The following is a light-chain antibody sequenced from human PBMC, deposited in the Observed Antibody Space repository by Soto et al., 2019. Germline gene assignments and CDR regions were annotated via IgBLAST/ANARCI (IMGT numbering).Light chain of an antibody. J-gene: IGKJ4*01. Sequence: IQMTQSPSSLSASVGDRVTITCRASQGVDSDLSWYQQKPGKAPKLLIYAASSLHSGVPTRFRGRGSGTHFTLTISSLQPQDVATYYCQQSYSTLVLTFGGGTKVELK. CDR3: QQSYSTLVLT. CDR2: AAS. V-gene: IGKV1-39*01. CDR1: QGVDSD.